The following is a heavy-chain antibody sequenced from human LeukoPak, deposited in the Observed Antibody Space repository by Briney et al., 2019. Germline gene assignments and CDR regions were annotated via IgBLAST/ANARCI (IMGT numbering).Heavy chain of an antibody. CDR3: ARAEEEVAATIDY. V-gene: IGHV3-48*01. CDR2: ISSISSAI. Sequence: GGSLRLSCAVSGFTLSGYRMIWVRQAPGKGLEWVSHISSISSAIYYADSVKGRFTISRDNAKNSLYLQMSSLRGEDTAVYYCARAEEEVAATIDYWGQGTLVTVAS. J-gene: IGHJ4*02. D-gene: IGHD5-12*01. CDR1: GFTLSGYR.